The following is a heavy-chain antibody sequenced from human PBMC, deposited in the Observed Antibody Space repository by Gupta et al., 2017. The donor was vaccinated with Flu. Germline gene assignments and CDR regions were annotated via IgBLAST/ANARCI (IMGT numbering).Heavy chain of an antibody. CDR1: GFTFSSYG. CDR3: AKAQLELAYDYYYYGMDV. CDR2: ISYDGSNK. V-gene: IGHV3-30*18. J-gene: IGHJ6*02. D-gene: IGHD1-7*01. Sequence: QVQLVESGGGVVQPGRSLRLSCAASGFTFSSYGMHWVRQAPGKGLEWVAVISYDGSNKYYAESVKGRVTISRDNSKNTLDRQMNSLRAEETAVYDCAKAQLELAYDYYYYGMDVGGQGTTVTVSS.